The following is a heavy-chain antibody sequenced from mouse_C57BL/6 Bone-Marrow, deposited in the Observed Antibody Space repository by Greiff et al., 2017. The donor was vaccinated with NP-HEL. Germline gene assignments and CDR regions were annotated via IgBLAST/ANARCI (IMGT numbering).Heavy chain of an antibody. CDR2: IHPTSGST. Sequence: QVQLQQPGAELVKPGASVKLSCKASGYTFTSYWMHWVKQRPGQGLEWIGMIHPTSGSTNYNEKFKSKATLTVDQSSSTAYMRLSSLASEDSAVYYCARRGKGNGSSLLGWGQGTTLTVSS. J-gene: IGHJ2*01. CDR1: GYTFTSYW. CDR3: ARRGKGNGSSLLG. D-gene: IGHD1-1*01. V-gene: IGHV1-64*01.